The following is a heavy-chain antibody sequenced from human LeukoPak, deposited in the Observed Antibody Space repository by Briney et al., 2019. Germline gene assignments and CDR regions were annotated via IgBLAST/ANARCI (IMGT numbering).Heavy chain of an antibody. J-gene: IGHJ4*02. V-gene: IGHV4-39*01. CDR2: INYSGST. CDR1: GGSINTKNYY. CDR3: ARQEVYCSSTSCYARGYSYGTFFDY. D-gene: IGHD2-2*01. Sequence: SETLSLTCTLSGGSINTKNYYWDWIRQPPGKGLEWIGSINYSGSTSYNPSLKSRVTISVDTSKNQFSLKLSSVTAADTAVYYCARQEVYCSSTSCYARGYSYGTFFDYWGQGTLVTVSS.